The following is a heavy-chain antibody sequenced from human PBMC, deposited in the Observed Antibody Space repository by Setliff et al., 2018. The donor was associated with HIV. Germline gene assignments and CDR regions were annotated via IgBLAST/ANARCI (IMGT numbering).Heavy chain of an antibody. CDR3: ARSQPDSIFGVVIFDY. Sequence: PSETLSLTCTVSGGSISSSGAGYYWGWVRQAPGRGLEWIGSVNYSGSTYYNPSLKSRVTISVDTSKNQLSLRLTSMTAADAAVYYCARSQPDSIFGVVIFDYWGQGKMVTVSS. CDR2: VNYSGST. V-gene: IGHV4-39*01. CDR1: GGSISSSGAGYY. J-gene: IGHJ4*02. D-gene: IGHD3-3*02.